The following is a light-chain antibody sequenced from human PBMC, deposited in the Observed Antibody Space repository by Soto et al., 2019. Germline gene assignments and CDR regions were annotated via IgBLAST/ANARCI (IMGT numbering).Light chain of an antibody. CDR1: QTINKY. Sequence: DIQMTQSPSPLSASVGDSVTITCRASQTINKYLNWYQHKPGKPPKLLVFAASSLQTGVPTRFSGSGAGTYFTLTINNLQYEDFATYYCQQSYAIPGTFGRGTRVEIK. CDR2: AAS. CDR3: QQSYAIPGT. J-gene: IGKJ1*01. V-gene: IGKV1-39*01.